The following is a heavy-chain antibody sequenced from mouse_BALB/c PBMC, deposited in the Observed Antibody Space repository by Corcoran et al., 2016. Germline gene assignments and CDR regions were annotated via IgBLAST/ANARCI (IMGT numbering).Heavy chain of an antibody. CDR1: GYIFTSHD. CDR2: IFPGDGST. Sequence: QVQLQQSGPELVKPGASVKLSCKASGYIFTSHDINWVRQRPEQGLEWIGWIFPGDGSTKYNEKFKGKATLTTDKSSSTTYMQLSRLTSEDSAVYFCARKGDYDRDWYFDVWGAGTTVTVSS. CDR3: ARKGDYDRDWYFDV. J-gene: IGHJ1*01. D-gene: IGHD2-4*01. V-gene: IGHV1-85*01.